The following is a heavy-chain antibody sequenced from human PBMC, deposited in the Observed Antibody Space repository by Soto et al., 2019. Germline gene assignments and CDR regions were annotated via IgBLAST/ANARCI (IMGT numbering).Heavy chain of an antibody. V-gene: IGHV3-13*01. CDR2: IGAAGDT. CDR1: GFAFSMYD. Sequence: DVQLVESGGGLVQPGGSLRLSCAASGFAFSMYDMHWVRQVAGKGLEWVSAIGAAGDTLYAGSAKGRFSATRENAKNSLYLQMNSLRAGDTAVYYCARDKVLCSSDSCPDKIYPCAVDVWGLGTTVTVSS. CDR3: ARDKVLCSSDSCPDKIYPCAVDV. D-gene: IGHD2-2*01. J-gene: IGHJ6*02.